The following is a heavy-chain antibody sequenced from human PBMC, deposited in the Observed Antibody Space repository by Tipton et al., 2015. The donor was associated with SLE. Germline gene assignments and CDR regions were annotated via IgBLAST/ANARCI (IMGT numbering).Heavy chain of an antibody. CDR2: IYTSGST. CDR1: GGSISSGSYY. Sequence: LTCTVSGGSISSGSYYWSWIRQPAGKGLEWIGRIYTSGSTNYNPSLKSRVTISVDTSKNQFSLKLSSVTAADTAVYYCAAGAPKGYYYYYMDVWGKGTTVTVSS. J-gene: IGHJ6*03. V-gene: IGHV4-61*02. D-gene: IGHD6-19*01. CDR3: AAGAPKGYYYYYMDV.